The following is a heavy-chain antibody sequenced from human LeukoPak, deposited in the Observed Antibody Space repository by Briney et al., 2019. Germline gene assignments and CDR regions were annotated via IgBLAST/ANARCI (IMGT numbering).Heavy chain of an antibody. CDR2: IYHSGST. CDR1: GGSISSSNW. Sequence: SGTLSLTCVVSGGSISSSNWWSWVRQPPGKGLEWIGEIYHSGSTNYNPSLKSRVTISVDKSKNQFSLKLSSVTAADTAVYYCARDNDYYDSSGYYFGASYNWFDPWGQGTLVTVSS. V-gene: IGHV4-4*02. CDR3: ARDNDYYDSSGYYFGASYNWFDP. J-gene: IGHJ5*02. D-gene: IGHD3-22*01.